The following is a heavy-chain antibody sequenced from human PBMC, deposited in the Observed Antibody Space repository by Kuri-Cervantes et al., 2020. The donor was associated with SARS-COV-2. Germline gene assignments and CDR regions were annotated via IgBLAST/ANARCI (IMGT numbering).Heavy chain of an antibody. Sequence: GESLKISCAASGFIFSRYSMNWVRQAPGKGLEWVSYISSSSSTIYYIDSVKGRFTISRDNAKNSLYLQMNSLRAEDTAVYYCARGLWGIQYYFDYWGQGTLVTVSS. CDR3: ARGLWGIQYYFDY. CDR1: GFIFSRYS. V-gene: IGHV3-48*01. CDR2: ISSSSSTI. J-gene: IGHJ4*02. D-gene: IGHD7-27*01.